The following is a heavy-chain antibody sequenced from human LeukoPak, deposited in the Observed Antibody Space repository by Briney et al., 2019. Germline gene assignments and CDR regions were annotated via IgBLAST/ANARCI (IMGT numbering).Heavy chain of an antibody. J-gene: IGHJ5*02. Sequence: VASEKVSCKASGVSFISYAISCVRQAPGQGLEWMGGIIPIFGTANYAQKFQGRVTITTDESTSTAYMELSSLRSEDTAVYYCARAPITICDHLFDPWGQGTLVTVSS. D-gene: IGHD3-3*01. CDR1: GVSFISYA. CDR3: ARAPITICDHLFDP. CDR2: IIPIFGTA. V-gene: IGHV1-69*05.